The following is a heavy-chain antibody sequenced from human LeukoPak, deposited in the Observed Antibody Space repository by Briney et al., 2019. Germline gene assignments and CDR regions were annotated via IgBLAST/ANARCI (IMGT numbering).Heavy chain of an antibody. CDR3: AREGLTVVTQNDAFDI. D-gene: IGHD4-23*01. J-gene: IGHJ3*02. Sequence: GGSLRLSCAASGFTFSSYAMSWVRQAPGKGLEWVSAISGSGGSTYYADSVKGRFTISRDNFKNTLYLQMNSLRAEDTAVYYCAREGLTVVTQNDAFDIWGQGTMVTVSS. V-gene: IGHV3-23*01. CDR1: GFTFSSYA. CDR2: ISGSGGST.